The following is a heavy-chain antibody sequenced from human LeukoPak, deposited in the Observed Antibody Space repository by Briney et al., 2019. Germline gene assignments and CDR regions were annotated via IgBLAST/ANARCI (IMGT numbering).Heavy chain of an antibody. J-gene: IGHJ3*02. CDR3: ARDDPSEVGGAFGI. Sequence: PGGSLRLSCAASGFTFSSYAMSWVRQAPGKGLEWVSVISGSGGSTSYADSVKGRFTISRDNSMNTLYLQMNSLRAEDTAVYYCARDDPSEVGGAFGIWGQGTMVTVSS. D-gene: IGHD6-19*01. CDR1: GFTFSSYA. CDR2: ISGSGGST. V-gene: IGHV3-23*01.